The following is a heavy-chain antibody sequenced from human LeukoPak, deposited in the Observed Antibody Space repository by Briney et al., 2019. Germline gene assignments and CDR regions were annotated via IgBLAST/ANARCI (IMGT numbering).Heavy chain of an antibody. CDR3: ARNGGYDILTGYDFDY. V-gene: IGHV1-18*04. CDR1: GYTFTSYG. CDR2: ISAYNGNT. J-gene: IGHJ4*02. D-gene: IGHD3-9*01. Sequence: ASVKVSCKASGYTFTSYGTSWVRQAPGQGLEWMGWISAYNGNTNYAQKLQGRVTMTTDTSTSTAYMELRSLRSDDTAVYYCARNGGYDILTGYDFDYWGQGTLSPSPQ.